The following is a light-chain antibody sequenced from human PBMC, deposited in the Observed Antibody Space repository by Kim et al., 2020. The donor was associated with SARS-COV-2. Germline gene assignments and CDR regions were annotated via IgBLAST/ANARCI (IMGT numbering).Light chain of an antibody. CDR1: QSVGTY. J-gene: IGKJ5*01. CDR2: DAS. V-gene: IGKV3-11*01. CDR3: QQRGN. Sequence: ATLSFSPGERATLSCRASQSVGTYLAWYQQKPGQAPRLLIYDASKRATGIPARFRGSGSGTDFTLTIGTLEPEDSAVYYCQQRGNFGQGTRLEIK.